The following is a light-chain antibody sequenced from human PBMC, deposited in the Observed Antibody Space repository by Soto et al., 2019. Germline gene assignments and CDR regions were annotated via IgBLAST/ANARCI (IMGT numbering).Light chain of an antibody. CDR2: DAS. CDR1: QSVSSY. J-gene: IGKJ3*01. CDR3: QQRSNWPLFT. V-gene: IGKV3-11*01. Sequence: IVLTQSPATLSLSPGERATLSCRASQSVSSYLAWYQQKPGQAPRLLIYDASNRATGIPARFSGSGSGTDFTLTISSLEPEDFAVYYCQQRSNWPLFTFGPGNKVDIK.